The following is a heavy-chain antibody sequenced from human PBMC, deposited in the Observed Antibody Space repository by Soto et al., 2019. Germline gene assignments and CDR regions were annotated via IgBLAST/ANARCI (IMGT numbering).Heavy chain of an antibody. D-gene: IGHD4-17*01. V-gene: IGHV4-59*01. Sequence: SETLSLTCTVSGGSISSYYWTWIRQPPGKGLEWIGYIYYRGGTYYNPSLKSRVTISVDASKNQFSLKVTSVTAADTAVYYCATLPHYGGPKAGFRAQRTPVTVSS. J-gene: IGHJ4*02. CDR3: ATLPHYGGPKAGF. CDR1: GGSISSYY. CDR2: IYYRGGT.